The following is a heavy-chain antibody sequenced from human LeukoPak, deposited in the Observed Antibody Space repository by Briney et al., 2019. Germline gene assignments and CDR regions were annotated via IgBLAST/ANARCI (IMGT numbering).Heavy chain of an antibody. CDR2: ISGSGENT. CDR3: ARTVSGSYSYQGGDY. Sequence: GGSLRLSCAASGFTFSSYAMSWVRQAPGKGLEWVSAISGSGENTNYADSVKGRFTMSRDNSRNMLYLQMNSLRDEDTAKYYCARTVSGSYSYQGGDYWGQGTLVTVSS. V-gene: IGHV3-23*01. D-gene: IGHD3-16*02. J-gene: IGHJ4*02. CDR1: GFTFSSYA.